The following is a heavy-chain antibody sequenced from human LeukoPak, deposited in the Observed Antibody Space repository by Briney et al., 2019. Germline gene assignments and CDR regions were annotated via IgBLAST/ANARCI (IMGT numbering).Heavy chain of an antibody. D-gene: IGHD2-15*01. V-gene: IGHV3-48*03. CDR3: AKEMGYCTGGSCYRWFDS. CDR2: ISSSGSTI. J-gene: IGHJ5*01. CDR1: GFTFSSYE. Sequence: PGGSLRLSCAASGFTFSSYEMNWVRQAPGKGLEWVSYISSSGSTIYYADSVKGRFTFSRDDAKNSLSLQMNSLRADDTAVYYCAKEMGYCTGGSCYRWFDSWGQGTLVTVSS.